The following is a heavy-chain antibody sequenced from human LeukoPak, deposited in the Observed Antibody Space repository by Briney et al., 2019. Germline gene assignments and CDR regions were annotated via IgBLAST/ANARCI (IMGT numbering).Heavy chain of an antibody. J-gene: IGHJ4*02. CDR3: ARVFYDSSGYYYDY. CDR1: GFTFSGYA. V-gene: IGHV3-64*01. CDR2: ISSAGGST. D-gene: IGHD3-22*01. Sequence: QSGGSLRLSCAASGFTFSGYAMHWVRQAPGKGLEYVSAISSAGGSTYYANSVKGRFTISRDNSKSTLFLQMDSLRAEDMAVYYCARVFYDSSGYYYDYWGQGTLVTVSS.